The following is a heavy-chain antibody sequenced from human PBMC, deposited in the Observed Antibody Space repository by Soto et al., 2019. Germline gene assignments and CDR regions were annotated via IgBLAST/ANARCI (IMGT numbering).Heavy chain of an antibody. CDR2: ISSNVGST. CDR3: VKSGFGRWYPDAFDI. D-gene: IGHD6-13*01. V-gene: IGHV3-64D*09. CDR1: GFTFSSYA. J-gene: IGHJ3*02. Sequence: GGSLRLSCSASGFTFSSYAMHWVRQAPGKGLEYVSAISSNVGSTYYADSVKGRFTISRDNSKNTLYLQMSSLRAEDTAVYYCVKSGFGRWYPDAFDIWGQGTMVTVSS.